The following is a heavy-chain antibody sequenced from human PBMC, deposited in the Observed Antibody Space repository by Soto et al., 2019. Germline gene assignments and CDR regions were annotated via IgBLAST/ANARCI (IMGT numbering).Heavy chain of an antibody. J-gene: IGHJ4*02. CDR2: ISDSGSS. Sequence: QVQLQESGPGLVKPSQTLTLTCTVSGGSISSGRFYWSWIRQHPGKGLEWIGHISDSGSSYYNPSLESRVPISVDTSENQFSLKLSAVTAADTAVYFCARTTFYDIFTAYYSLFDYWGQGTKVTVSS. CDR3: ARTTFYDIFTAYYSLFDY. V-gene: IGHV4-31*03. CDR1: GGSISSGRFY. D-gene: IGHD3-9*01.